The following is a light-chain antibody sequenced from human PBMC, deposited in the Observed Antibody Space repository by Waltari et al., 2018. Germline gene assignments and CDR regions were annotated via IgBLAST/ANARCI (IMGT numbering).Light chain of an antibody. V-gene: IGKV3-11*01. CDR1: QSVRSY. CDR2: DTS. CDR3: QQRSVWPIT. Sequence: EIVLAQSPATLSLSPGERATLSCRASQSVRSYLAWYQQKPGQAPRPLIYDTSLRATDIPGRFSGSGSGTDFTLSISDLEPEDSAVYYCQQRSVWPITFGQGTRLEI. J-gene: IGKJ5*01.